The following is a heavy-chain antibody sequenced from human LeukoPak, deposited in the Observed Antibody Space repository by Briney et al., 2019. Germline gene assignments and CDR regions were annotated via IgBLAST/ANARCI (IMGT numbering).Heavy chain of an antibody. CDR1: GDSVSSNSAA. J-gene: IGHJ6*03. D-gene: IGHD2-8*01. CDR3: ARDLVSHYCTNGVCLGDYYYYMDV. CDR2: TYYRSKWYN. Sequence: SQTLSLTCAISGDSVSSNSAAWNWIRQSPSRGLEWLGRTYYRSKWYNDYAVSVKSRITISPDTSKNQFSLQLNSVTPEDTAVYYCARDLVSHYCTNGVCLGDYYYYMDVWGKGTTVTVSS. V-gene: IGHV6-1*01.